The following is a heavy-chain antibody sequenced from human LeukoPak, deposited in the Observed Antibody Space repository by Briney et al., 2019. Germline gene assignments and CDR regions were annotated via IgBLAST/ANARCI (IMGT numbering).Heavy chain of an antibody. D-gene: IGHD4-17*01. J-gene: IGHJ5*02. CDR3: ARGVPDYGDYGSNWFGP. CDR2: INHSGST. V-gene: IGHV4-34*01. CDR1: GGSFSGYY. Sequence: SETLSLTCAVYGGSFSGYYWSWIRQPPGKGLEWIGEINHSGSTNYNPSLKSRVTISVDTSKNQFSLKLSSVTAADTAVYYCARGVPDYGDYGSNWFGPWGQGTLVTVSS.